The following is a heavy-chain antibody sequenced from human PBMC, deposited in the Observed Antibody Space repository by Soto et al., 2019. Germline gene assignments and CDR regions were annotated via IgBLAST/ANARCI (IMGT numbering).Heavy chain of an antibody. CDR3: ARVPLSRPYGYYMDV. V-gene: IGHV3-21*01. J-gene: IGHJ6*03. CDR1: GFTFSSYT. Sequence: EVQLVESGGGLVKPGGSLRLSCAASGFTFSSYTMNWVRQAPGKGLEWVSSISSSSSYIYYADSVKGRFTISRDNANYSLHLQMNSLRVEDTAVYYCARVPLSRPYGYYMDVWGKGTTVTVSS. CDR2: ISSSSSYI. D-gene: IGHD4-17*01.